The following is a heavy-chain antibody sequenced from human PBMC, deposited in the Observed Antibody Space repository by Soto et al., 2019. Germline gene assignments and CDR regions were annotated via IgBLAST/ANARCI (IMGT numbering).Heavy chain of an antibody. J-gene: IGHJ2*01. V-gene: IGHV4-28*01. CDR2: IYYSGST. Sequence: QVQLQESGPGLVKPSDTLSLTCAVSGYSISSSNWWGWIRQPPGKGLEWIGYIYYSGSTYYSPSLKSRVTLSVETSKSQFSLKLSSVTAVDTAVYYCAISGIAVAGAYWYFDLWGRGTLFTVSS. D-gene: IGHD6-19*01. CDR3: AISGIAVAGAYWYFDL. CDR1: GYSISSSNW.